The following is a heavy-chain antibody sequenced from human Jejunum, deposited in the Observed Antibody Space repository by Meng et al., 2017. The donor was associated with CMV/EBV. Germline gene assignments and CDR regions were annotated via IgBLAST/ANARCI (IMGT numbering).Heavy chain of an antibody. CDR2: INPYTGDT. CDR1: ASPFSDFY. CDR3: AKDGGSYLDYYFDY. Sequence: SASPFSDFYVHWVRQAPGHGLEWMGYINPYTGDTHYAQEFQGRVTMTRDTSTNTAYMELTRLRSDDTALYYCAKDGGSYLDYYFDYWGQGTLVTVSS. D-gene: IGHD3-16*01. J-gene: IGHJ4*02. V-gene: IGHV1-2*02.